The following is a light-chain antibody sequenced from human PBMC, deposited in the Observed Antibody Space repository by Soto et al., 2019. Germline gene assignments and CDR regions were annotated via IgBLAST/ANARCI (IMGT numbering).Light chain of an antibody. V-gene: IGKV3-15*01. Sequence: EIVMTQSPATLSVSPGERATLSCRASQSVSSNLAWYQQKPGQAPRLLIYGASTRATGIPARFSGSGSGTEFTLTISSLQSEDFAVYYCQQYNNWLPFTFGPETKVDI. CDR1: QSVSSN. CDR3: QQYNNWLPFT. CDR2: GAS. J-gene: IGKJ3*01.